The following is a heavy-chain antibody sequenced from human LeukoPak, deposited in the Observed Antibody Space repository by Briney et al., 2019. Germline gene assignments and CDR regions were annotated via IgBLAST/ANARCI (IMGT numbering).Heavy chain of an antibody. J-gene: IGHJ4*02. D-gene: IGHD1-7*01. Sequence: TGGSLRLSCAASGFTFSSYAMHWVRQPPGKGLEWVAVISYDGSNKYYADSVKGRFTISRDNSKNTLYLQMNSLRAEDTAVYYCARALELTLYFDYWGQGTLVTVSS. CDR1: GFTFSSYA. CDR2: ISYDGSNK. V-gene: IGHV3-30-3*01. CDR3: ARALELTLYFDY.